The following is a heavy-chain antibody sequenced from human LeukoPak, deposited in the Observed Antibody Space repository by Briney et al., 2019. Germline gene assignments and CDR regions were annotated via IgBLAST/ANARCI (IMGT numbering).Heavy chain of an antibody. CDR2: IIPIFGTA. CDR1: GGTFSSYA. Sequence: SVKVSCKASGGTFSSYAISWVRQAPGQGLEWMGGIIPIFGTANYAQKFQGRVTITADKSTSTAYMELSSLRSEDTAVYYCARDGCSGGSCSGANWFDPWGQGTLVTVSS. D-gene: IGHD2-15*01. V-gene: IGHV1-69*06. CDR3: ARDGCSGGSCSGANWFDP. J-gene: IGHJ5*02.